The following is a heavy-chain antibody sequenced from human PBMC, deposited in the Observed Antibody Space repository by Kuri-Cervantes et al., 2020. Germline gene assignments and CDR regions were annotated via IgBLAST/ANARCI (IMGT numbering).Heavy chain of an antibody. D-gene: IGHD2-8*02. CDR1: GYTFTSYA. CDR2: INAGNGNT. J-gene: IGHJ5*02. CDR3: VREGCSGGICYKRGIDP. V-gene: IGHV1-3*01. Sequence: ASVKVSCKASGYTFTSYAMHWVRQAPGQRLEWMGWINAGNGNTKYSQKFQGRVTITRDTSASTAYMELSSLRSEDTAVFYCVREGCSGGICYKRGIDPWGQGTLVTVSS.